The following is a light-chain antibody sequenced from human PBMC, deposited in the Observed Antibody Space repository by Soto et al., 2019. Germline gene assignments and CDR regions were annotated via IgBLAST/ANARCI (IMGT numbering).Light chain of an antibody. V-gene: IGLV1-44*01. CDR1: SSNIETTS. J-gene: IGLJ2*01. CDR3: AAWDDSLKGVV. Sequence: QSVLTQPPSASGAPGQWVTISCSGTSSNIETTSVNWYHQLPGTPPKLLIYNYNQRPSGVPDRFSGSKSGTSASLAISGLQSEDEADYYCAAWDDSLKGVVFGGGTKVTVL. CDR2: NYN.